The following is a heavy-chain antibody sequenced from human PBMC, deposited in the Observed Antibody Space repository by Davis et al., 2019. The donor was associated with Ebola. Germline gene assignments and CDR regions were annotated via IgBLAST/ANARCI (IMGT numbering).Heavy chain of an antibody. Sequence: GESLKISCKGSGYSFTGYWISWVRQMPGKGLEWMGRIDPSDSYTNYSPSFQGHVTISADKSISTAYLQWNSLKASDTAMYFCTRHFVGKLFGMDVWGQGTMVIIAS. D-gene: IGHD2/OR15-2a*01. J-gene: IGHJ6*02. V-gene: IGHV5-10-1*01. CDR3: TRHFVGKLFGMDV. CDR2: IDPSDSYT. CDR1: GYSFTGYW.